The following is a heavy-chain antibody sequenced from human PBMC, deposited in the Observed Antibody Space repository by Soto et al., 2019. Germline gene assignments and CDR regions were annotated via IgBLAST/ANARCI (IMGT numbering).Heavy chain of an antibody. Sequence: PGVSLRLSCAASGFTFDDYTMPWVRQAPGKGLEWVSLISWDGGSTYYADSVKGRFTISRDNSKNSLYLQMNSLRTEDTALYYCAKDFRCGGDCLSAGYFDYWGQGTLVTVSS. CDR2: ISWDGGST. D-gene: IGHD2-21*02. CDR3: AKDFRCGGDCLSAGYFDY. V-gene: IGHV3-43*01. CDR1: GFTFDDYT. J-gene: IGHJ4*02.